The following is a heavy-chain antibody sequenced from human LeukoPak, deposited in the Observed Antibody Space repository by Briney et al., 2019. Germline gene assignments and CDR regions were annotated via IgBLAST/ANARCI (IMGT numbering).Heavy chain of an antibody. CDR2: ISSNGGST. D-gene: IGHD4-23*01. CDR3: ASLLGNSYAFDI. V-gene: IGHV3-64*01. J-gene: IGHJ3*02. CDR1: GFTFSSYA. Sequence: PGGSLRLSCAASGFTFSSYAMHWVRQAPGKGLEYVSAISSNGGSTYYANSVKGRFTISRDNSKNTLYLQMGSLRAEDMAVYYCASLLGNSYAFDIWGQGTMVTVSS.